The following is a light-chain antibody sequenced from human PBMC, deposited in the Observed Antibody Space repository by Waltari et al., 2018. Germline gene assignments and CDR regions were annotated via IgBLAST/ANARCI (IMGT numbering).Light chain of an antibody. Sequence: QSALTQPASVSGAPGQSITIPSSGTDSDVGAYDFVSWYQQHPGKAPHLIIYEVSNRPSGISNRFSASKSGNTASLTISGLQAEDEADYYCSSYTTSSAPGVFGTGTRVTVL. V-gene: IGLV2-14*01. CDR2: EVS. CDR1: DSDVGAYDF. CDR3: SSYTTSSAPGV. J-gene: IGLJ1*01.